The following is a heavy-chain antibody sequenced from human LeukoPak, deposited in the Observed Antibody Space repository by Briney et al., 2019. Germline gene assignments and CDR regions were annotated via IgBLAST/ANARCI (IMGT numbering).Heavy chain of an antibody. D-gene: IGHD4-17*01. V-gene: IGHV3-23*01. Sequence: GGSERLSCAASGFAFLNYGMSWVRQAPGKGLEWVSGISGSGGSTYYADSVKGRFTISRDNSKETLYLQMNSLRAEDTAVYYCAKGTVTRPFDYWGQGTLVTVSS. CDR2: ISGSGGST. CDR1: GFAFLNYG. CDR3: AKGTVTRPFDY. J-gene: IGHJ4*02.